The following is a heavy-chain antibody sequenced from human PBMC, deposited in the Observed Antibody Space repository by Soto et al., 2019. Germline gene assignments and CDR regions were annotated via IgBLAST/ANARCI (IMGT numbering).Heavy chain of an antibody. CDR1: GGSISSGDYY. Sequence: SETLSLTCTVSGGSISSGDYYWSWIRQPPGKGLEWIGYIYYSGSTYYNPSLKSRVTTSVDTSKNQFSLKLSSVTAADTAVYYCARDHYDSSGYYNWFDPWGQGTLVTVSS. J-gene: IGHJ5*02. CDR2: IYYSGST. V-gene: IGHV4-30-4*01. CDR3: ARDHYDSSGYYNWFDP. D-gene: IGHD3-22*01.